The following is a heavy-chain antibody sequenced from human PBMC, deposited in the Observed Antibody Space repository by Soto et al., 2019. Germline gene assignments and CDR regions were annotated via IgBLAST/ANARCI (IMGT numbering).Heavy chain of an antibody. Sequence: EVQLVESGGGLVKPGGSLRLSCAASGFTFSSYSMNWVRQAPGKGLEWVSSISSSSSYIYYADSVKGRFTISGDNAKNSLYLQMNSLRAEDTAVYYCARGARGYSYAVWFDPWGQGTLVTVSS. V-gene: IGHV3-21*01. D-gene: IGHD5-18*01. J-gene: IGHJ5*02. CDR2: ISSSSSYI. CDR3: ARGARGYSYAVWFDP. CDR1: GFTFSSYS.